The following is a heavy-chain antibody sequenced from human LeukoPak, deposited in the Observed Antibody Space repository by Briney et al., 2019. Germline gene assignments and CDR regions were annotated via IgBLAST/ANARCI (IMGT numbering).Heavy chain of an antibody. J-gene: IGHJ2*01. Sequence: KPGGSLRLSCAASGFTFSSYSMNWVRQAPGKGLEWVSSISSSSSYIYYADSVKGRFTISRDNAKNSLYLQTNSLRAEDTAVYYCARGVLDANWYFDLWGRGTLVTVSS. V-gene: IGHV3-21*01. CDR2: ISSSSSYI. D-gene: IGHD3-3*02. CDR1: GFTFSSYS. CDR3: ARGVLDANWYFDL.